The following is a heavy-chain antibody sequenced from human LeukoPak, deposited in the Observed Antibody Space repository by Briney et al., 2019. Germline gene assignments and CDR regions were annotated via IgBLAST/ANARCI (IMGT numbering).Heavy chain of an antibody. CDR1: GFTFRTYS. J-gene: IGHJ4*02. D-gene: IGHD1-14*01. V-gene: IGHV3-30*18. CDR2: VSHDGINI. Sequence: PGGSLRLSCVASGFTFRTYSMHRVRQAPGKGLEWVGVVSHDGINIEYIDSVKGRFSISRDNSKNTLYMQMNSLTAEDTAVYYCAKTGDGSYVGFFDYWGQGTLVTVS. CDR3: AKTGDGSYVGFFDY.